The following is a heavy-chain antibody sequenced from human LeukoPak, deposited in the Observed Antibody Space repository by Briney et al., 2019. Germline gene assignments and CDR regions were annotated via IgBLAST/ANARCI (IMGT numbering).Heavy chain of an antibody. D-gene: IGHD2-15*01. CDR2: ISPNSGGT. J-gene: IGHJ4*02. Sequence: ASVTVSCKASGYTFAGYYMHWVRQAPGQGLEWMGWISPNSGGTNYAQKFQGRVTMTRDTSISTAYMELSRLRSDDTAVYYCARDLMVGAADGDFWGQGTLVTVSS. CDR1: GYTFAGYY. V-gene: IGHV1-2*02. CDR3: ARDLMVGAADGDF.